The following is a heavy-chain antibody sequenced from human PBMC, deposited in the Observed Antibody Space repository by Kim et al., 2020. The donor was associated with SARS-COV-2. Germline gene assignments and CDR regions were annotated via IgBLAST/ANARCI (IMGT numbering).Heavy chain of an antibody. J-gene: IGHJ6*02. CDR2: ISSNGGST. Sequence: GGSLRLSCAASGFTFSSYAMHWVRQAPGKGLEYVSAISSNGGSTYYANSVKGRFTISRDNSKNTLYLQMGSLRAEDMAVYYCARWAPYYGMDVWGQGTTVTVSS. V-gene: IGHV3-64*01. CDR1: GFTFSSYA. CDR3: ARWAPYYGMDV.